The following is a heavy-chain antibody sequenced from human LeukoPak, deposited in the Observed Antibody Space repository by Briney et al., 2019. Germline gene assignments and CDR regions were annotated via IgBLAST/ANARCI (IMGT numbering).Heavy chain of an antibody. CDR2: ISYDGSNK. CDR3: ARGSVHDAFDI. D-gene: IGHD4-17*01. J-gene: IGHJ3*02. V-gene: IGHV3-30-3*01. Sequence: PGRSLRLSCAASGFTFSSYAMHWVRQAPGKGLEWVAVISYDGSNKYYADSVKGRFTISRDNSKNTPYLQMNSLRAEDTAVYYCARGSVHDAFDIWGQGTMVTVSS. CDR1: GFTFSSYA.